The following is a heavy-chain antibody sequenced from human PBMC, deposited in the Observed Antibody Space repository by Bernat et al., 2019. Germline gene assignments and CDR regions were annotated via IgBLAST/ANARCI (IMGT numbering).Heavy chain of an antibody. D-gene: IGHD2-15*01. J-gene: IGHJ5*02. V-gene: IGHV4-34*01. CDR3: ARGVVVVVAATRGWFDP. CDR1: GGSFSGYY. CDR2: INHSGST. Sequence: QVQLQQWGAGLLKPSETLSLTCAVYGGSFSGYYWSWIRQPPGKGLEWIGEINHSGSTNYNPSLKSRVTISVDTSKNQFSLKLSYVTAADTAVYYCARGVVVVVAATRGWFDPWGQGTLVTVSS.